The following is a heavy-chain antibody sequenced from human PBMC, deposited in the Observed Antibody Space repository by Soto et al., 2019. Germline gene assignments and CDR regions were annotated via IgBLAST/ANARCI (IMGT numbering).Heavy chain of an antibody. CDR2: IRSKANSYAT. J-gene: IGHJ6*02. CDR1: GFTFSGSA. D-gene: IGHD6-13*01. CDR3: TSTSIAAAGDDYYYGMDV. Sequence: WSLRLSCAASGFTFSGSAMHWVRQASGKGLEWVGRIRSKANSYATAYAASVKGRFTISRDDSKNTAYLQMNSLKTEDTAVYYCTSTSIAAAGDDYYYGMDVWGQGTTVTVS. V-gene: IGHV3-73*01.